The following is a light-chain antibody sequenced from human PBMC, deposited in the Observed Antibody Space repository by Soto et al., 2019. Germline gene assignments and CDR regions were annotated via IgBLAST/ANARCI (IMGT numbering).Light chain of an antibody. CDR2: SAS. J-gene: IGKJ4*01. CDR1: QSVSRSY. CDR3: QQGLT. V-gene: IGKV3-20*01. Sequence: EIVLTQSPGTMSLSPGERATLSCRASQSVSRSYLAWYQQKPGQAPRLLIYSASNRATGIPDRFSGSGSGTDFILTISRLEPEDSAVYYCQQGLTFGCGTKVEIK.